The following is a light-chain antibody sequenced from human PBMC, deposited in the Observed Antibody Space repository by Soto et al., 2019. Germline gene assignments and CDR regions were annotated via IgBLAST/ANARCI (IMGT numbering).Light chain of an antibody. CDR3: SSYSRRSTYV. J-gene: IGLJ1*01. CDR1: SSDFGGYNY. V-gene: IGLV2-14*03. CDR2: DVS. Sequence: QSVLTQPASVSGSPGQTITISCTGTSSDFGGYNYVSWYQQHPGKAPKLIIYDVSYRPSGVSNRFSGSKSGNTASLTISGLQAEDEADYFCSSYSRRSTYVFGTGTKVTVL.